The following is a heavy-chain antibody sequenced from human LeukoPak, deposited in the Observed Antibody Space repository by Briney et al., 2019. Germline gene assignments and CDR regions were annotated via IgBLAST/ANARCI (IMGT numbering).Heavy chain of an antibody. CDR3: AKDSSSSWYNYCYGMDV. J-gene: IGHJ6*02. V-gene: IGHV3-9*01. Sequence: GRSLRLSCAASGFTFDDYAMHWVRQAPGKGLEWVSGISWNSGSIGYADSVKGRFTISRDNAKNSLYLQMNSLRAEDTALYYCAKDSSSSWYNYCYGMDVWGQGTTVTVSS. D-gene: IGHD6-13*01. CDR2: ISWNSGSI. CDR1: GFTFDDYA.